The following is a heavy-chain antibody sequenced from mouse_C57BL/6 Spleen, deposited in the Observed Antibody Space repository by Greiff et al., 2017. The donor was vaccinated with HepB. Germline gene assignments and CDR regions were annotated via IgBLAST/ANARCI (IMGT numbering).Heavy chain of an antibody. CDR2: IHPNSGST. Sequence: QVQLQQPGAELVKPGASVKLSCKASGYTFTSYWMHWVKQRPGQGLEWIGMIHPNSGSTNYNEKSKSKATLTVDKSSSTAYMQLSSLTSEDSAVYYCARGIYYDYDWAMDYWGQGTSVTVSS. CDR3: ARGIYYDYDWAMDY. D-gene: IGHD2-4*01. J-gene: IGHJ4*01. V-gene: IGHV1-64*01. CDR1: GYTFTSYW.